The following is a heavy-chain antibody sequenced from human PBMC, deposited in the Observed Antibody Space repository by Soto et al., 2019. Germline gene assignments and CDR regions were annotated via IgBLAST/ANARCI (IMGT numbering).Heavy chain of an antibody. CDR1: GYTFTSYG. J-gene: IGHJ4*02. D-gene: IGHD2-2*01. CDR2: ISAYNGNT. CDR3: TRDQDIVVVPAAPHFDY. V-gene: IGHV1-18*01. Sequence: ASVKVSCKASGYTFTSYGISWVRQAPGQGLEWMGWISAYNGNTNYAQKLQGRVTMTTDTSTSTAHMELRSLRSDDTAVYYCTRDQDIVVVPAAPHFDYWGQGTLVTVSS.